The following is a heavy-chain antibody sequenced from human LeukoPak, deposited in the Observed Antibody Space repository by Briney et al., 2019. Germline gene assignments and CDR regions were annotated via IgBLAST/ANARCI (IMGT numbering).Heavy chain of an antibody. Sequence: GSSVKVSCKASGGTFSSYAISWVRQAPGQGLERMGGIIPIFGTANYAQKFQGRVTITTDESTSTAYMELSSLRSEDTAVYYCARDLGIAAAGTETWGQGTLVTVSS. J-gene: IGHJ5*02. CDR3: ARDLGIAAAGTET. CDR2: IIPIFGTA. V-gene: IGHV1-69*05. CDR1: GGTFSSYA. D-gene: IGHD6-13*01.